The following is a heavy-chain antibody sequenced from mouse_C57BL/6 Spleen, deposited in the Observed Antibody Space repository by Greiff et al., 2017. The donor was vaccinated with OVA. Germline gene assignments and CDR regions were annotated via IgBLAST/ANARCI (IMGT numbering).Heavy chain of an antibody. J-gene: IGHJ3*01. CDR1: GFSLTSYG. CDR2: IWSGGST. D-gene: IGHD2-2*01. V-gene: IGHV2-2*01. Sequence: QVQLQQSGPGLVQPSQSLSITCTVSGFSLTSYGVHWVRQSPGKGLEWLGVIWSGGSTDYNAAFISRLSISKDNSKSQVFFKMNSLQADDTAIYYCAKEEVTAGASFAYWGQGTLVTVSA. CDR3: AKEEVTAGASFAY.